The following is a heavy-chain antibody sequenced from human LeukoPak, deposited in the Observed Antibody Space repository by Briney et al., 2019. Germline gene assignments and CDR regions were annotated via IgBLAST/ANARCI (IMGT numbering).Heavy chain of an antibody. J-gene: IGHJ5*02. CDR3: SYSGSRNWFDP. Sequence: SVKVSCKASGGTFSSYAISWVRQAPGQGLEWMGGIIPIFGTANYAQKFQGRVTITTDESTSTAYMELSSLRSGDTAVYYCSYSGSRNWFDPWGQGTLVTVSS. D-gene: IGHD1-26*01. V-gene: IGHV1-69*05. CDR2: IIPIFGTA. CDR1: GGTFSSYA.